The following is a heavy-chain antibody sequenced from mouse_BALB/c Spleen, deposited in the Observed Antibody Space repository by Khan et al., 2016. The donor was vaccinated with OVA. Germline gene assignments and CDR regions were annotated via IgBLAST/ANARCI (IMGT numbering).Heavy chain of an antibody. CDR2: VNPTNGLS. CDR1: GYSFTGYY. J-gene: IGHJ2*01. D-gene: IGHD2-1*01. Sequence: VQLKQSGPDLVKPGASVKISCKASGYSFTGYYMHWVKQSHGKSLEWIGRVNPTNGLSSYNQKFKGKAILTVDKSSSTAYMEFRSLTSEDSAVYYCARDGDGNYEDYLDYWGQGTTLTVSS. V-gene: IGHV1-31*01. CDR3: ARDGDGNYEDYLDY.